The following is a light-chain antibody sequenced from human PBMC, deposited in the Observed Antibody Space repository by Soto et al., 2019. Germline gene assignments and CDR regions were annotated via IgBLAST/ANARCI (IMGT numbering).Light chain of an antibody. J-gene: IGKJ1*01. CDR3: QQYHDSPRM. CDR2: GAS. V-gene: IGKV3-15*01. Sequence: EIVMTLSLATLPVSPGVRANLSYRTSQSMGSNLAWYQQKPGQAPRLLMYGASTRETGIPARFSGSGSGTEFTLTITSLQSEDFAVYYCQQYHDSPRMFGQGTKVDI. CDR1: QSMGSN.